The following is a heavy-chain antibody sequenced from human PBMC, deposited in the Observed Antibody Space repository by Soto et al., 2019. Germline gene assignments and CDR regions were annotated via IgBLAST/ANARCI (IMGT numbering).Heavy chain of an antibody. V-gene: IGHV2-70*17. CDR3: ARMHRYCGRGADFDY. Sequence: SGPTLVNPTQTLTLTCTFSGFSLSSYGMCVIWIRRPPGEALEWLARIDWDDAKFYNTSLRTRLSISRDTSKNQVVLTMTNMDHVDTGSYYCARMHRYCGRGADFDYWGQGTRVTVSS. D-gene: IGHD3-10*01. CDR2: IDWDDAK. J-gene: IGHJ4*02. CDR1: GFSLSSYGMC.